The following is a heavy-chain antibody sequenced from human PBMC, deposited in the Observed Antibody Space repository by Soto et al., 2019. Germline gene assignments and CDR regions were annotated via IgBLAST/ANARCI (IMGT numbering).Heavy chain of an antibody. CDR3: AKETGPLDS. V-gene: IGHV3-30*18. Sequence: QVQLVESGGGVVQPGRSLRLSCAASGFTFSSYGMHWVRQAPGKGLEWVAGLSFDGSNKYYGDSVKGRFTISRDNSKNTLYLQMNSLRAEDTAVYYCAKETGPLDSWGQGTLVTVSS. D-gene: IGHD3-9*01. J-gene: IGHJ4*02. CDR2: LSFDGSNK. CDR1: GFTFSSYG.